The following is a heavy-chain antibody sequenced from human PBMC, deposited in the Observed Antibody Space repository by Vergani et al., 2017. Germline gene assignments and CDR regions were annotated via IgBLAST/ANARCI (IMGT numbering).Heavy chain of an antibody. CDR2: ISASGAPT. J-gene: IGHJ4*01. Sequence: EVQLLESGGDLVQPGGSLRLSCTASGFIFSTYAMSWVRQAPGKGLEWVSGISASGAPTYYTDSVKGRFTISRDSSKNTLYLQMNSLRVEDTAVYYCARAYGRYDWFDYWGQRTLVTVSS. CDR3: ARAYGRYDWFDY. CDR1: GFIFSTYA. D-gene: IGHD1-20*01. V-gene: IGHV3-23*01.